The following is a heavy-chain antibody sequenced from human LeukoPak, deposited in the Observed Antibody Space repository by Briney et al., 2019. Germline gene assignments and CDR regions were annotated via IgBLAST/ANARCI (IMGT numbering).Heavy chain of an antibody. Sequence: SETLSLTCTVSGGSISGYYWIWIRQPTGKGLEYIGYIYYNGITNYNPSLRSRVTISVDTSKNQFSLRLSSVTAADTAVYYCARWDYDGSGYRKFDFWGQGTLVTVSS. D-gene: IGHD3-22*01. CDR3: ARWDYDGSGYRKFDF. CDR2: IYYNGIT. CDR1: GGSISGYY. J-gene: IGHJ4*02. V-gene: IGHV4-59*08.